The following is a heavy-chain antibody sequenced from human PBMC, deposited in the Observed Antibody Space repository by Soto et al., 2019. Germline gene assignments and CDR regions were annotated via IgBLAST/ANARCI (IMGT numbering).Heavy chain of an antibody. Sequence: QVQLVQSGAEVKKPGSSVKVSCKASGGTFSSYAISGVRQAPGQGLEWMGGIIPIFGTANYAQKFQGRVTITADESTIHAYMELRSLRSEDTAVYYCARDMGSNWGEFDYWGQGTLVTVSS. CDR1: GGTFSSYA. V-gene: IGHV1-69*01. D-gene: IGHD3-16*01. J-gene: IGHJ4*02. CDR3: ARDMGSNWGEFDY. CDR2: IIPIFGTA.